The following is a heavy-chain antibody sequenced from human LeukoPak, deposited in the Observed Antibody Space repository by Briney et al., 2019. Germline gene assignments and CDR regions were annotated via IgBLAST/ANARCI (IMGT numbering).Heavy chain of an antibody. CDR2: ISSSSSTV. CDR1: GFTFSSYE. Sequence: GGSLRLSCAASGFTFSSYEMNWVRQAPGKGLEWVSYISSSSSTVYYADSLKGRFTISRDNAKNSLYLQMNSLRDEDTAVYYCARAQTYYGSGSYLYWGQGTLVTVSS. CDR3: ARAQTYYGSGSYLY. D-gene: IGHD3-10*01. V-gene: IGHV3-48*02. J-gene: IGHJ4*02.